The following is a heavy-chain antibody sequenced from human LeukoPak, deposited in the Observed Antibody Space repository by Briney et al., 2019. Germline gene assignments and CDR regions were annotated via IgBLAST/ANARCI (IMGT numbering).Heavy chain of an antibody. V-gene: IGHV4-34*01. CDR1: GGSFSDYF. D-gene: IGHD3-10*01. Sequence: WETLSLNCAVYGGSFSDYFCIWIRQPPGKGLEWIGEIRPDGSTTYNPSLKTRVSISLDTSSTHSSLRLRSVAAADTAVYYCARRRRLWFGVAPHYYMDVWGKGTTVTISS. CDR3: ARRRRLWFGVAPHYYMDV. J-gene: IGHJ6*03. CDR2: IRPDGST.